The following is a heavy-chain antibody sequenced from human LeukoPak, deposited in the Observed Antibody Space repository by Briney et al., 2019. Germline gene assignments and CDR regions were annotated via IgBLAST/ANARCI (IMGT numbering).Heavy chain of an antibody. J-gene: IGHJ4*02. CDR3: ARDRRTMTTCDY. CDR2: ISSSSNYI. CDR1: GFTFSSYT. Sequence: GGSLRLSCAASGFTFSSYTMNWVRQAPGKGLEWVSSISSSSNYIYYADSVKGRITISRDNAKNSLYLQMNSLRVEDTAVYYCARDRRTMTTCDYWGQVALVTVSS. V-gene: IGHV3-21*01. D-gene: IGHD4-17*01.